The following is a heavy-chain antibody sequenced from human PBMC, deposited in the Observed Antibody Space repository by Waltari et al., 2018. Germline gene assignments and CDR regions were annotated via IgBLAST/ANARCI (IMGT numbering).Heavy chain of an antibody. D-gene: IGHD3-16*02. CDR2: IRYDGSNK. J-gene: IGHJ4*02. CDR3: AKDYGFGGVIAPLGGFDY. CDR1: GFTFSSYG. V-gene: IGHV3-30*02. Sequence: QVQLVESGGGVVQPGGSLRLSCAASGFTFSSYGMHWVRQAPGKGLEWVAVIRYDGSNKYYADSVKGRFTISRDNSKNTLYLQMNSLRAEDTAVYYCAKDYGFGGVIAPLGGFDYWGQGTLVTVSS.